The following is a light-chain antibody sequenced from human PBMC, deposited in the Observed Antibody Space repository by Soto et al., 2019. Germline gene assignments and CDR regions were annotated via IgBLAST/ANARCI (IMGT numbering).Light chain of an antibody. J-gene: IGKJ1*01. Sequence: DNQMTQSPSTLSASVGYRFTITCRASQTISSWLAWYQQKPGKAPKLLIYKASTLKSGVPSRFSGSGSGTEFTLTISSLQPDDFATYYCQHYNSYSEAFGQGTKVDIK. CDR2: KAS. CDR3: QHYNSYSEA. CDR1: QTISSW. V-gene: IGKV1-5*03.